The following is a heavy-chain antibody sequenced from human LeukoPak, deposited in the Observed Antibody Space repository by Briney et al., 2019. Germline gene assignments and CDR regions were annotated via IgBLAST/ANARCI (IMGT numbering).Heavy chain of an antibody. CDR3: ARVWYQLGYTSPDY. CDR1: GYTFTSYD. V-gene: IGHV1-8*01. Sequence: ASVKVSCKASGYTFTSYDINWVRQATGQGLEWMGWMNPNSGNTGYAQKFQGRVTMTRNTSISTAYMELSSLRSDDTAVYYCARVWYQLGYTSPDYWGQGTLVTVSS. D-gene: IGHD2-2*01. CDR2: MNPNSGNT. J-gene: IGHJ4*02.